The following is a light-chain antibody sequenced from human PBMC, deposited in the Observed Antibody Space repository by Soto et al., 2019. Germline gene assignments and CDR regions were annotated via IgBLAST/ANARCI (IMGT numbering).Light chain of an antibody. CDR2: GAS. J-gene: IGKJ2*01. CDR3: QQYGSSPRT. CDR1: QSVSSSY. V-gene: IGKV3-20*01. Sequence: EIVLTQSPDTLSLSPGERATLSCRASQSVSSSYLAWYQQKPGQAPRLLIYGASSRATGIPDRFSGSGSGTDFTLTISRLEPEDFAVYYCQQYGSSPRTFGQGTKLMIK.